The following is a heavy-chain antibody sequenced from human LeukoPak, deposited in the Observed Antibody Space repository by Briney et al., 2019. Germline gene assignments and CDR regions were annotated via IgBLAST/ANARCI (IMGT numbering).Heavy chain of an antibody. CDR1: GGTFSSYA. J-gene: IGHJ4*02. Sequence: ASVKVSCKASGGTFSSYAISWVRQAPGQGPEWMGGIIPIFGTANYAQKFQGRVTITADESTSTAYMELSSLRSEDTAVYYCARLKLQYYYDSSGRGGYFDYWGQGTLVTVSS. CDR3: ARLKLQYYYDSSGRGGYFDY. CDR2: IIPIFGTA. V-gene: IGHV1-69*01. D-gene: IGHD3-22*01.